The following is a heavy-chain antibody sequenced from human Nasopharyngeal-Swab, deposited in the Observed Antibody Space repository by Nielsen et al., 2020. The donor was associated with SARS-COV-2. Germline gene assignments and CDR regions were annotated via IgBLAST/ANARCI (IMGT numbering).Heavy chain of an antibody. J-gene: IGHJ4*02. V-gene: IGHV3-74*01. CDR3: ARGRGSSTSMIGY. D-gene: IGHD2/OR15-2a*01. CDR1: GFTFSNYR. CDR2: INGDGSSL. Sequence: GGPLRLSCAASGFTFSNYRMHWVRQAQGKGLGWVSRINGDGSSLNYADFVKGRFTISTDNAKSTLYLEMNSLRAEDTAVYYCARGRGSSTSMIGYWGQGTLVTVSS.